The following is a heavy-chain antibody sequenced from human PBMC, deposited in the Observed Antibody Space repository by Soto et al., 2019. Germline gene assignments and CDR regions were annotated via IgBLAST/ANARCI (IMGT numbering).Heavy chain of an antibody. J-gene: IGHJ6*02. V-gene: IGHV4-59*01. CDR1: GGSISSYY. CDR2: IYYSGST. CDR3: ARAGRKYQQNYYYYGMDV. D-gene: IGHD2-2*01. Sequence: PSETLSLTCTVSGGSISSYYWSWIRQPPGKGLEWIGYIYYSGSTNYNPSLKSRVTISVDTSKNQFSLKLSSVTAADTAVYHCARAGRKYQQNYYYYGMDVWGQGTTVTVSS.